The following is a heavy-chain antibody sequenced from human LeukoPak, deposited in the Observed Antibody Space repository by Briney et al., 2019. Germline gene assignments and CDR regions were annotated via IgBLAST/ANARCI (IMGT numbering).Heavy chain of an antibody. Sequence: GASVKVSCKASGGTFSSYAISWVRQAPGQGLEWMGGIIPIFGTANYAQKFQGRVTMTRDMSTTTDYMELSSLRSEDTAVYYCARLGTSWYRWFDPWGQGTLVTVSS. D-gene: IGHD6-13*01. CDR1: GGTFSSYA. V-gene: IGHV1-69*05. CDR3: ARLGTSWYRWFDP. J-gene: IGHJ5*02. CDR2: IIPIFGTA.